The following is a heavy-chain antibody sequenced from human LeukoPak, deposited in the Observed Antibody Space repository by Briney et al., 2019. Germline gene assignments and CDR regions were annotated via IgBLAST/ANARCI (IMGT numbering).Heavy chain of an antibody. J-gene: IGHJ4*02. CDR3: ARQGPSDY. CDR2: IFPRDSDT. V-gene: IGHV5-51*01. CDR1: GYIFSNSW. Sequence: GESLKISCKTSGYIFSNSWIGWVRQLPGKGLEWMGIIFPRDSDTRYSPSFQGQVTISADKSISTAYLQWSSLKASDTAIYYCARQGPSDYWGQGTLVTVSS.